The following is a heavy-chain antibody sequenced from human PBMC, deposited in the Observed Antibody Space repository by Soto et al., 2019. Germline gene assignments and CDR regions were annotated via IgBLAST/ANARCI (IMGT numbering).Heavy chain of an antibody. D-gene: IGHD5-12*01. V-gene: IGHV3-23*01. Sequence: WWSLRLSCSASVFTCSSYAMSWLRQAPGKGLEWVSSISGIGHSTYYADSVKGRFTISRDNSKNTLFLQMSSLRAEDTAVYYCAKRIMATIGHFDSWGQGTLVTVSS. CDR3: AKRIMATIGHFDS. J-gene: IGHJ4*02. CDR1: VFTCSSYA. CDR2: ISGIGHST.